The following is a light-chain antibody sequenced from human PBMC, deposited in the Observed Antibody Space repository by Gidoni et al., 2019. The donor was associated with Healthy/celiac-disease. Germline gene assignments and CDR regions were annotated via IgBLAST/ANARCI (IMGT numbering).Light chain of an antibody. CDR1: QSISSY. CDR2: AAS. Sequence: DIQMTQSPSSLSASVGDRVTITCRASQSISSYLNWYQQKPGKAPKLLIYAASSLQSGVPSRFSGSGSGTDFTLTISSLRPEDFATYYCQQSYSTPPEAFGQGTKVEIK. V-gene: IGKV1-39*01. J-gene: IGKJ1*01. CDR3: QQSYSTPPEA.